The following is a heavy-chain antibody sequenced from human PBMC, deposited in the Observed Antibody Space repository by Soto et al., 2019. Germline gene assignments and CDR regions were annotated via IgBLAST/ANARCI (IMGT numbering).Heavy chain of an antibody. CDR1: GFTFSSYA. D-gene: IGHD3-3*01. Sequence: EVQLLESGGGLVQPGGSLRLSCAASGFTFSSYAMSWVRQAPGKGLEWVSAISGSGGSTYYADSVKGRFTISRDNSKNTVYLQMNSLRAEDPAVYYCARDFGVVMAYMDVWGKGTTVPVSS. CDR3: ARDFGVVMAYMDV. J-gene: IGHJ6*03. CDR2: ISGSGGST. V-gene: IGHV3-23*01.